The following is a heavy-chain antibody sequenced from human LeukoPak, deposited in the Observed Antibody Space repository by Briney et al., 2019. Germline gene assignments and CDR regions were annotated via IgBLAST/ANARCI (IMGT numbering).Heavy chain of an antibody. CDR2: INHSGST. J-gene: IGHJ4*02. CDR3: ARLGGYSRSYYFDY. CDR1: GGSFSGYY. Sequence: PSETLSLTCAVYGGSFSGYYWSWIRQPPGKGLEWIGEINHSGSTNYNPSLKSRVTISVDTSKNQFSLKLSSVTAADTAVYYCARLGGYSRSYYFDYWGQGTLVTVSS. D-gene: IGHD2-15*01. V-gene: IGHV4-34*01.